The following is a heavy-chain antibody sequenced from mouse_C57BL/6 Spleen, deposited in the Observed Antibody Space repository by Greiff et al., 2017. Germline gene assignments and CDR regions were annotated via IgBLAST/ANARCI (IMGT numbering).Heavy chain of an antibody. CDR3: TTWGTTDDY. D-gene: IGHD1-1*01. CDR1: GFNIKDDY. CDR2: SDPGNGDT. Sequence: VQLQQPGAELVRPGASVKLSCTASGFNIKDDYMHWVKQRPEQGLEWIGWSDPGNGDTEYASKFQGKATITADTSSNTAYLQLSSLTSEDTAVYYCTTWGTTDDYWGQCTTLTVSS. J-gene: IGHJ2*01. V-gene: IGHV14-4*01.